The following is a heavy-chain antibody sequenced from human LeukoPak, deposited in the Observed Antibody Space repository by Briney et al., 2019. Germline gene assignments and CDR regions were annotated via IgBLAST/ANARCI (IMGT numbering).Heavy chain of an antibody. CDR2: INHSGST. D-gene: IGHD6-25*01. Sequence: SETLSLTCAVYGGSFSGYYWSWIRQPPGKGLEWIGEINHSGSTNYNPSLKSRVTIPVDTSKNQFSLKVSSVTAADTAVYYCTSVASGAPDYWGQGTLVTVSS. CDR3: TSVASGAPDY. CDR1: GGSFSGYY. V-gene: IGHV4-34*01. J-gene: IGHJ4*02.